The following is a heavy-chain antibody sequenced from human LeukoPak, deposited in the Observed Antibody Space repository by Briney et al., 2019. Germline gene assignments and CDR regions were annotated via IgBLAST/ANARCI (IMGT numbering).Heavy chain of an antibody. J-gene: IGHJ5*02. CDR2: INPNSGGT. CDR3: ARGYSNWFDP. CDR1: GYTFTSYY. D-gene: IGHD5-18*01. Sequence: ASVKVSCKASGYTFTSYYMHWVRQAPGQGLEWMGWINPNSGGTNYAQKFQGRVTMTTDTSTSTAYMELRSLRSDDTAVYYCARGYSNWFDPWGQGTLVTVSS. V-gene: IGHV1-2*02.